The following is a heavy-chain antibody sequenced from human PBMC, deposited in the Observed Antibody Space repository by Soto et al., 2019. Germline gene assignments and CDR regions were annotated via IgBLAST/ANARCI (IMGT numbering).Heavy chain of an antibody. Sequence: QVQLVQSGAEVKKPGASVKVSCKASGYTFTSYGISWVRQAPGQGLEWMGRISAYNGNTNYAQKLQGRVTMTTDTSTSTAYMELRSLRSDDTAVYYCAREVIQYSSSWWAYYGMDVWGQGTTVTVSS. V-gene: IGHV1-18*01. D-gene: IGHD6-13*01. CDR3: AREVIQYSSSWWAYYGMDV. CDR1: GYTFTSYG. CDR2: ISAYNGNT. J-gene: IGHJ6*02.